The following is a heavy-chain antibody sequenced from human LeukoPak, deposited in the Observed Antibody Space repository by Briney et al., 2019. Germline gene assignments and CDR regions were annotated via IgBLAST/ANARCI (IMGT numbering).Heavy chain of an antibody. CDR3: AKVSREYSSSSGFVDY. D-gene: IGHD6-6*01. CDR2: ISGSGGST. Sequence: GGSLRLSCAASGFTFSSYAMSRVRQAPGKGLEWVSAISGSGGSTYYADSVKGRFTISRDNSKNTLYLQMNSLRAEDTAVYYCAKVSREYSSSSGFVDYWGQGTLVTVSS. V-gene: IGHV3-23*01. CDR1: GFTFSSYA. J-gene: IGHJ4*02.